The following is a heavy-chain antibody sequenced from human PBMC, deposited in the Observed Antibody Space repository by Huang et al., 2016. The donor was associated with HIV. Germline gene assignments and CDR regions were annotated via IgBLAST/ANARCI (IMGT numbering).Heavy chain of an antibody. Sequence: QVQLVESGGGVVQPGRSLRLSCAASGFIFSSYAMHWVRQAPGKGLEWVAVISYDGKNQEYGDAVKGRFTISRDNSKNILYLQMNSLRVEDTAFYYCAKDPGDQGHFDYWGLGILVTVSS. V-gene: IGHV3-30*18. J-gene: IGHJ4*02. CDR3: AKDPGDQGHFDY. D-gene: IGHD3-10*01. CDR2: ISYDGKNQ. CDR1: GFIFSSYA.